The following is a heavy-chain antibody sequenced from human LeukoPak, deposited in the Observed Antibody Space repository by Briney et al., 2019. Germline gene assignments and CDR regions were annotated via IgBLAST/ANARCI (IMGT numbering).Heavy chain of an antibody. Sequence: PGGSLRLSCAASGFTFSSYNMNWVRQAPGKGLEWVSFISSGNSFIYYADSVKGRFTISRDNAKNSLYLQMNSLRAEDTAVYYCAKDGPYYYGSGSFNWFDPWGQGTLVTVSS. V-gene: IGHV3-21*01. CDR2: ISSGNSFI. CDR3: AKDGPYYYGSGSFNWFDP. D-gene: IGHD3-10*01. CDR1: GFTFSSYN. J-gene: IGHJ5*02.